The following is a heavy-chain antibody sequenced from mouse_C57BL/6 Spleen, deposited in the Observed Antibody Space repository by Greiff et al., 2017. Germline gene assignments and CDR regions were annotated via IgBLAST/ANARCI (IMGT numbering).Heavy chain of an antibody. CDR1: GFTFTDYY. CDR2: IRNKANGYTT. CDR3: ARGWYFDV. V-gene: IGHV7-3*01. J-gene: IGHJ1*03. Sequence: EVMLVESGGGLVQPGGSLSLSCAASGFTFTDYYMSWVHQPPGKALEWLGFIRNKANGYTTEYSASVKGRFTISRDNSQSILYLQMNALGAEDSATYYCARGWYFDVWGTGTTVTVSS.